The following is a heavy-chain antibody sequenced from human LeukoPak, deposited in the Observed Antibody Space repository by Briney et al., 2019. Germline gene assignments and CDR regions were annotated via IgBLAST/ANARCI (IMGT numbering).Heavy chain of an antibody. CDR1: GFTFSSYS. D-gene: IGHD3-22*01. Sequence: GGSLRLSCAASGFTFSSYSMNWVRQAPGKGLEWVSYISSSSTIYYADSVKGRFTISRDNAKNSLYLQMNSLRAEDTAVYYCARSFTMIVGGYFGYWGQGTLVTVSS. V-gene: IGHV3-48*01. CDR3: ARSFTMIVGGYFGY. CDR2: ISSSSTI. J-gene: IGHJ4*02.